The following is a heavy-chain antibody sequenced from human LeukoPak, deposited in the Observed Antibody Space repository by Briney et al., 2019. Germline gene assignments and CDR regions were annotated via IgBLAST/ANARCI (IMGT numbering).Heavy chain of an antibody. CDR1: GGSFSGYY. Sequence: SETLSLTCAVYGGSFSGYYWSWIRQPPGKEREWIGEINHSGSTNYNPSLKRRVTISVDTSKNQFSLKLSSVTAADTAVYYCARRSGYDGPPLDYWGQGTLVTVSS. CDR3: ARRSGYDGPPLDY. CDR2: INHSGST. J-gene: IGHJ4*02. D-gene: IGHD5-12*01. V-gene: IGHV4-34*01.